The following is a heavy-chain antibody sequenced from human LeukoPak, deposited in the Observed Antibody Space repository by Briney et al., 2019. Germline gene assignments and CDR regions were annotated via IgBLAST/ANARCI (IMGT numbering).Heavy chain of an antibody. V-gene: IGHV1-69*05. Sequence: ASVKVSCKASGGSFSNYGLSWVRQAPGQGLEWMGGIIPILDTAIYSQKFQGRVTITRNSSINTAYMELSSLTSEDTAVYYCAKSHDYSNYIFEFWGQGTLVTVSS. CDR2: IIPILDTA. CDR3: AKSHDYSNYIFEF. D-gene: IGHD4-11*01. CDR1: GGSFSNYG. J-gene: IGHJ4*02.